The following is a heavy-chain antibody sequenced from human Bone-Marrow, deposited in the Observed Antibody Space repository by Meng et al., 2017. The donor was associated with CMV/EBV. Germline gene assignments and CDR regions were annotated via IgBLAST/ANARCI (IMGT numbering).Heavy chain of an antibody. CDR1: GFTFSSYA. CDR3: AREGAVAGYFDY. CDR2: ISYDGSNK. D-gene: IGHD6-19*01. V-gene: IGHV3-30*04. J-gene: IGHJ4*02. Sequence: GGSLRLSCAASGFTFSSYAMHWVRQAPGKGLEWVAVISYDGSNKYYADSVKGRFTISRDNSKNTLYLQMNSLRAEDTAVYYCAREGAVAGYFDYWGQGTLVTVSS.